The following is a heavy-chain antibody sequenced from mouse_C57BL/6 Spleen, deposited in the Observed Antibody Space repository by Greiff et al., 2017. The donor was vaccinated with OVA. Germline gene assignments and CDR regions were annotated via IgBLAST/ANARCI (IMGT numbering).Heavy chain of an antibody. CDR2: ISSGSSTI. CDR3: ANYGSRGYAMDY. D-gene: IGHD1-1*01. CDR1: GFTFSDYG. V-gene: IGHV5-17*01. Sequence: EVKLVESGGGLVKPGGSLKLSCAASGFTFSDYGMHWVRQAPEKGLEWVAYISSGSSTIYYADTVKGRFTISRDNAKNTLFLQMTSLMSEDTAMYYCANYGSRGYAMDYWGQGTSVTVSS. J-gene: IGHJ4*01.